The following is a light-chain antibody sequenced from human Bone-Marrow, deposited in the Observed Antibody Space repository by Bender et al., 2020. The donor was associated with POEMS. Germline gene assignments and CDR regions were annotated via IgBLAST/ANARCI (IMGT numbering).Light chain of an antibody. CDR1: SSNTGSGYD. CDR3: SSFAGSDDFWV. CDR2: RDN. Sequence: QSALTQPRSVSGSPGQSVTISCTGSSSNTGSGYDINWYQQLPGTAPKLLIWRDNQRPSGVPDRFSGSKSGTSASLAISGLRAEDEADYYCSSFAGSDDFWVSGGGTKLTVL. J-gene: IGLJ3*02. V-gene: IGLV1-40*01.